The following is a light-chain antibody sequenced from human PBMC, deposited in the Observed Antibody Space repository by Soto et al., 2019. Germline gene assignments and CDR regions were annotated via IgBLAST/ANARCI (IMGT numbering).Light chain of an antibody. CDR2: GAS. V-gene: IGKV3-15*01. CDR3: HRADGLCT. CDR1: QSVSNN. J-gene: IGKJ1*01. Sequence: ERDRQCFRDSQSVSNNLAWYQQKPGQAPRLLIYGASTRATGIPARFIGSGSGSEFTLTISGLQSEAVGGYMGHRADGLCTICEGTKVDIK.